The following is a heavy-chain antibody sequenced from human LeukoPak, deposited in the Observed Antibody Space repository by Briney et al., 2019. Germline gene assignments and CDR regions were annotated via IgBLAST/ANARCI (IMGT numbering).Heavy chain of an antibody. Sequence: SETLSLTCTVSGGSISSYYWGWIRQPPGKGLEWIGSIYYSGSTYYNPSLKSRVTISVDTSKNQFSLKLSSVTAADTAVYYCARAGVEGCSGGSCYPPSSWFDPWGQGTLVTVSS. J-gene: IGHJ5*02. CDR2: IYYSGST. D-gene: IGHD2-15*01. V-gene: IGHV4-39*07. CDR1: GGSISSYY. CDR3: ARAGVEGCSGGSCYPPSSWFDP.